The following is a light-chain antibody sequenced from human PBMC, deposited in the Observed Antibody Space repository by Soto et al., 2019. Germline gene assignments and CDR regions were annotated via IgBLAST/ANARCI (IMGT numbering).Light chain of an antibody. CDR2: DVS. Sequence: QSALTQPRSVSGSPGQSVTISCTGTSSDVGGYNYVSWYQQHPGKAPKLMIYDVSKRPSGVPDRFSGYKSGNPASLTISGIQAEDEGDYYCCSYAGSYTVVFGGGTKLTVL. CDR3: CSYAGSYTVV. J-gene: IGLJ2*01. CDR1: SSDVGGYNY. V-gene: IGLV2-11*01.